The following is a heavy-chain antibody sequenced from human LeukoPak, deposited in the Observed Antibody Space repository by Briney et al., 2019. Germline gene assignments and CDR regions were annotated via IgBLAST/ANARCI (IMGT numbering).Heavy chain of an antibody. CDR1: GGAVISGTYY. Sequence: SETLSLTCTVSGGAVISGTYYWSWIRQPPGKELEWIGYVSHSGNTNYNPSLKSRVTISKDTSKNQFSLKLSSVTAADTAVYYCASRSSIWSGYQDTLYYFDSWGQGTLVTVSS. CDR3: ASRSSIWSGYQDTLYYFDS. J-gene: IGHJ4*02. V-gene: IGHV4-61*01. D-gene: IGHD3-3*01. CDR2: VSHSGNT.